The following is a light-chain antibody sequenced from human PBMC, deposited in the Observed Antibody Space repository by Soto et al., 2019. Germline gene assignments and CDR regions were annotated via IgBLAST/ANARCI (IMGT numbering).Light chain of an antibody. CDR3: SSYAASNNFYFV. V-gene: IGLV2-8*01. J-gene: IGLJ3*02. Sequence: QSALTQPPSASGSPGQSVTISCTGTSSDVGGYNYVSWYQQYPGRAPKLMIYEVTKQPSGVPDRFSGSKSGNTASLTVSGLQAEDEAVYYCSSYAASNNFYFVFGGGTKLTVL. CDR1: SSDVGGYNY. CDR2: EVT.